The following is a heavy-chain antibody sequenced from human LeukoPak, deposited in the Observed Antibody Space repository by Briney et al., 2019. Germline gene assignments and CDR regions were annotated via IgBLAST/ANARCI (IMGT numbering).Heavy chain of an antibody. D-gene: IGHD1-7*01. CDR1: CGFISSYY. Sequence: PSETLSLTCTVSCGFISSYYWSWIRQPPGKGLEWIGYIYTSGSTNYNPSLKSRVTISVDTSKNQFSLKLSSVTAADTAVYYCAGITGTRRWFDPWGQGTLVTVSS. J-gene: IGHJ5*02. CDR2: IYTSGST. CDR3: AGITGTRRWFDP. V-gene: IGHV4-4*09.